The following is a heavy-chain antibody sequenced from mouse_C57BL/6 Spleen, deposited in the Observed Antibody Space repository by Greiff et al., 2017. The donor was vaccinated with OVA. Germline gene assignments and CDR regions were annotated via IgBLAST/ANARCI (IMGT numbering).Heavy chain of an antibody. J-gene: IGHJ2*01. CDR2: ISYDGSN. V-gene: IGHV3-6*01. D-gene: IGHD1-1*02. CDR3: AGDNGLDY. CDR1: GYSITSCYY. Sequence: EESGPGLVKPSQSLSLTCSVTGYSITSCYYWNWIRQFPGNKLECMGYISYDGSNNYNPSLKNRISITRDTTKNQFFLKLNSVTTEDTATYYCAGDNGLDYWGQGTTLTVSS.